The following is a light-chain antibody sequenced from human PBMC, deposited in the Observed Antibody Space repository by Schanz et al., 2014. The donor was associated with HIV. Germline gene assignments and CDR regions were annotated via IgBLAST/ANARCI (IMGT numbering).Light chain of an antibody. CDR1: SSDVGGYNY. CDR3: SSYAGSNNFWV. CDR2: DVS. V-gene: IGLV2-8*01. Sequence: QSALTQPASVSGSPGQSITISCTGTSSDVGGYNYVSWYQQHPGKAPKLMIYDVSKRPSGVPDRFSSSKSGNTASLTVSGLQAEDEADYYCSSYAGSNNFWVFGGGTKLTVL. J-gene: IGLJ3*02.